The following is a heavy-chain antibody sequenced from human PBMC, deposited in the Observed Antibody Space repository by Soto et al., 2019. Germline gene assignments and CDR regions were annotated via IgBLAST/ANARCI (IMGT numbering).Heavy chain of an antibody. J-gene: IGHJ4*02. CDR1: GFTFSSYA. Sequence: GGSLRLSCAASGFTFSSYAMSWVRQAPGKGLEWVSAISGSGGSTYYADSVKGRFTISRDNSKNTLYLQMNSLRAEDTAVYYCAKDRNYYDSSEEYYFDYWGQGTLVTVSS. V-gene: IGHV3-23*01. CDR3: AKDRNYYDSSEEYYFDY. CDR2: ISGSGGST. D-gene: IGHD3-22*01.